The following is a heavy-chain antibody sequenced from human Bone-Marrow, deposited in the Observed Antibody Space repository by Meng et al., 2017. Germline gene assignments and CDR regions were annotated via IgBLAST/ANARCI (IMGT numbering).Heavy chain of an antibody. V-gene: IGHV4-59*01. CDR2: IYYSGST. Sequence: SETLSLTCTVSGGSISSYYWSWIRQPPGKGLEWIGYIYYSGSTNYNPSLKSRVTISVDTSKNQFSLKLSSVTAADTAVYYCARTPHYYDSSGSDYWGQGTLVTVSS. CDR1: GGSISSYY. CDR3: ARTPHYYDSSGSDY. D-gene: IGHD3-22*01. J-gene: IGHJ4*02.